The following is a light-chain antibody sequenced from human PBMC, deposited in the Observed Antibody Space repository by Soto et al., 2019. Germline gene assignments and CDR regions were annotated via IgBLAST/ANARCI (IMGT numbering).Light chain of an antibody. CDR3: SSYTSSSTLGV. J-gene: IGLJ1*01. CDR2: DVS. V-gene: IGLV2-14*01. Sequence: QSALTQPASVSGSPGQSITISCTGTSSDVGGYNYVSWFQQHPGKAPKLLIYDVSNRPSGASHRFSGSKSGNTASLTISGRQAEDEAVYYCSSYTSSSTLGVFGTGTKVTVL. CDR1: SSDVGGYNY.